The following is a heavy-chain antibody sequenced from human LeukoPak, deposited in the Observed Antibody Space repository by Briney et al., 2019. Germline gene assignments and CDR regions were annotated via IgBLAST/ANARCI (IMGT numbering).Heavy chain of an antibody. CDR3: ARGHIFGVVPAFDDAFDI. D-gene: IGHD3-3*02. V-gene: IGHV3-21*01. CDR2: ISSSSSYI. Sequence: GGSLRLSCAASGFTFSSYSMNWVRQAPGKGLEWVSSISSSSSYIYYADSVKGRFTISRDNAKNSLYLQMNSLRAEDTAVYYCARGHIFGVVPAFDDAFDIWGQGTMVTVSS. CDR1: GFTFSSYS. J-gene: IGHJ3*02.